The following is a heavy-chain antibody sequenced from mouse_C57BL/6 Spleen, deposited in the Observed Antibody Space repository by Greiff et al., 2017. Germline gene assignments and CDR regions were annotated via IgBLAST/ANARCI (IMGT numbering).Heavy chain of an antibody. Sequence: QVQLQQPGAELVKPGASVKVSCKASGYTFTSYWMHWVKQRPGQGLEWIGRIHPSDSDNNYNQEFKGKATLTVDKSSSTAYMQLSSLTSEDSAVYYCATIYYGSSSYYFDYWGQGTTLTVSS. CDR1: GYTFTSYW. D-gene: IGHD1-1*01. CDR2: IHPSDSDN. CDR3: ATIYYGSSSYYFDY. J-gene: IGHJ2*01. V-gene: IGHV1-74*01.